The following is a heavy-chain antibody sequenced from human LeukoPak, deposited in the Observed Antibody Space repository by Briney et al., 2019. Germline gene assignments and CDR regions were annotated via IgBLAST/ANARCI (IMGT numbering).Heavy chain of an antibody. V-gene: IGHV4-61*02. D-gene: IGHD2-15*01. CDR1: GGSISSGSYY. CDR3: ARAPEDYDAFDI. J-gene: IGHJ3*02. Sequence: PSQTLSLTCTVSGGSISSGSYYWSWIRQPAGKGLEWIGRIYTSGSTNYNPSLKSRVTISVDTSKNKFSLKLSSVTAADTAVYYCARAPEDYDAFDIWGQGTMVTVSS. CDR2: IYTSGST.